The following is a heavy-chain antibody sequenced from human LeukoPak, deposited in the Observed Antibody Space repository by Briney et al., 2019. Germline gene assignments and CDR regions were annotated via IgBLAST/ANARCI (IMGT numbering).Heavy chain of an antibody. CDR3: ARDYYDSSGYFPL. CDR2: ISYDGSNK. CDR1: GFTFSSYA. Sequence: GGSLRLSCAASGFTFSSYAMHWVRQAPGKGLEWVAVISYDGSNKYYADAVKGRFTISRDNAKNSLYLQMNSLRAEDTAVYYCARDYYDSSGYFPLGGQGTLVTVSS. J-gene: IGHJ4*02. D-gene: IGHD3-22*01. V-gene: IGHV3-30-3*01.